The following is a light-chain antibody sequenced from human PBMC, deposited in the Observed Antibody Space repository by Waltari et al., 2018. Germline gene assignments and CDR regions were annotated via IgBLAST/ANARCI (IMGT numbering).Light chain of an antibody. J-gene: IGKJ2*01. CDR1: QSLLHSNGYNY. CDR2: LGS. V-gene: IGKV2-28*01. CDR3: MQALQTPPYT. Sequence: DTVMTQSPLSLPVTPGEPASISCRPSQSLLHSNGYNYLDWYLQKRGQSPQLLIYLGSNRASGVPDRFSGSGSGTDFTLKISRVEAEDVGVYYCMQALQTPPYTFGQGTKLEIK.